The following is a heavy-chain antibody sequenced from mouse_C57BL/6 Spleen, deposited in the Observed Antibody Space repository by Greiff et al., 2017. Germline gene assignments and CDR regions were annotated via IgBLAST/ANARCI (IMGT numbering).Heavy chain of an antibody. CDR3: ARDDYDVFDY. CDR2: IYPGDGDT. CDR1: GYAFSSSW. Sequence: LQESGPELVKPGASVKISCKASGYAFSSSWMNWVKQRPGKGLEWIGRIYPGDGDTNYNGKFKGKATLTADKSSSTAYMQLSSLTSEDSAVYFCARDDYDVFDYWGQGTTLTVSS. V-gene: IGHV1-82*01. D-gene: IGHD2-4*01. J-gene: IGHJ2*01.